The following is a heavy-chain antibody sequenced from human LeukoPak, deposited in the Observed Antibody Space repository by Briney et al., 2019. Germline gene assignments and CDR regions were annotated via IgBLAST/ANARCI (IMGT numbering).Heavy chain of an antibody. J-gene: IGHJ4*02. CDR3: ARHTQIDTAMGIFDY. D-gene: IGHD5-18*01. Sequence: SQTLSLTCAISGDSVSSNSAAWNWIRQSPSRGLEWLGRTCYRSKWYNDYAVSVKSRITINPDTSKNQFSLQLNSVTPEDTAVYYCARHTQIDTAMGIFDYWGQGTLVTVSS. CDR2: TCYRSKWYN. CDR1: GDSVSSNSAA. V-gene: IGHV6-1*01.